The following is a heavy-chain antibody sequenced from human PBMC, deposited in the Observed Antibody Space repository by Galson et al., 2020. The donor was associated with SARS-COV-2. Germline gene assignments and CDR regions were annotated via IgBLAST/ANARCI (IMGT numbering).Heavy chain of an antibody. CDR1: GGSISTSSDY. V-gene: IGHV4-39*01. Sequence: SQTLSLTCTVSGGSISTSSDYWGWIRQPPGKGLEWIGTISYTGSTYYNPSLKSRVFISVDTSKNQFSLTLRSVTAADTGVYYCARRKYYNYYIDVWGKGTTVTISS. CDR3: ARRKYYNYYIDV. J-gene: IGHJ6*03. CDR2: ISYTGST.